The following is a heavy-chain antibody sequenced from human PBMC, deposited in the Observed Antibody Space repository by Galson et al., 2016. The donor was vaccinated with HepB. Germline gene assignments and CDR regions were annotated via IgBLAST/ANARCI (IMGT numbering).Heavy chain of an antibody. CDR3: AKHNGLRYFDYSDY. CDR2: ISGNGGNT. CDR1: GFSFSTYA. Sequence: SLRLSCAASGFSFSTYAMSWIRQAPGRGLKWVSAISGNGGNTYYADSVKGRFTISRDNSKNTLNLQMSSLRVEDTAVYYCAKHNGLRYFDYSDYWGQGTLDAVSS. D-gene: IGHD3-9*01. V-gene: IGHV3-23*01. J-gene: IGHJ4*02.